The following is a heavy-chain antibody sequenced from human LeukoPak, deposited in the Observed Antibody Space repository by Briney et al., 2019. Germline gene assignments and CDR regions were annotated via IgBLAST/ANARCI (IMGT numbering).Heavy chain of an antibody. CDR3: AKDTWFGELSPGYFDY. V-gene: IGHV3-9*01. Sequence: GRSLRLSCAASGFTFDDYAMHWVRQAPGKGLEWVSGISWNSGSIGYADSAKGRFTISRDNAKNSLYLQMNSLRAEDTALYYCAKDTWFGELSPGYFDYWGQGTLVTVSS. CDR2: ISWNSGSI. D-gene: IGHD3-10*01. J-gene: IGHJ4*02. CDR1: GFTFDDYA.